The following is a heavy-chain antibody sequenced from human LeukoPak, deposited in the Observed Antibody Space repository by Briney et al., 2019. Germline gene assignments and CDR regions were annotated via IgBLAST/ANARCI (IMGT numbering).Heavy chain of an antibody. CDR1: GFTFSSYG. D-gene: IGHD1-20*01. CDR3: AKGNGYHSLHPSVHDY. CDR2: ISGSGGST. V-gene: IGHV3-23*01. J-gene: IGHJ4*02. Sequence: GGSLRLSCAASGFTFSSYGMSWVRQAPGKGLEWVSAISGSGGSTYYANSVKGRFTISRDNSKNTLYLQMNSLRAEDTAVYYCAKGNGYHSLHPSVHDYWGQGTLVTVSS.